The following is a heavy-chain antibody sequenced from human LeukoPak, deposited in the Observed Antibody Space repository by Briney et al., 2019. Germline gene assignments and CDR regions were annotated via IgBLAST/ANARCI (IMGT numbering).Heavy chain of an antibody. V-gene: IGHV3-73*01. CDR1: GFTFSGSA. Sequence: GGSLRLSCAASGFTFSGSAMHWVRQASGKGLEWVGRIRSKANSYATAYAASGKGRFTIPRDDSKNTAYLQMNSLKTEDTAVYYCTTAATLFDYWGQGTLVTVSS. CDR3: TTAATLFDY. CDR2: IRSKANSYAT. J-gene: IGHJ4*02. D-gene: IGHD2-15*01.